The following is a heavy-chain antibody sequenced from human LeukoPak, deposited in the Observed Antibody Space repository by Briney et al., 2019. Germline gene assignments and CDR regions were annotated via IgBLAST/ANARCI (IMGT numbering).Heavy chain of an antibody. V-gene: IGHV4-59*01. CDR2: IYYSGST. Sequence: SETLSLTCTVSGGSISSYYWSWIRQPPGKGLEWIGYIYYSGSTNYNPSLKSRVTISVDTSKNQFSLKLSSVTAADTAVYYCARFSGYYYGSGSYFDYWGQGTLVTVPS. J-gene: IGHJ4*02. D-gene: IGHD3-10*01. CDR1: GGSISSYY. CDR3: ARFSGYYYGSGSYFDY.